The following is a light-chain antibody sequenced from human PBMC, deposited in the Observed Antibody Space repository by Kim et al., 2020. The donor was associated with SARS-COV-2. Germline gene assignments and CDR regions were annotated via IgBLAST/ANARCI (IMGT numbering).Light chain of an antibody. V-gene: IGLV1-40*01. CDR3: QSYDTALSAVV. J-gene: IGLJ2*01. Sequence: QRVTGSCTGSGSNLGAGFDVHWYQQLPGAAPKLLIYHNANRPSGVPDRFSGSKSGTAASLAITGLLAEDEADYYCQSYDTALSAVVFGGGTKVTVL. CDR1: GSNLGAGFD. CDR2: HNA.